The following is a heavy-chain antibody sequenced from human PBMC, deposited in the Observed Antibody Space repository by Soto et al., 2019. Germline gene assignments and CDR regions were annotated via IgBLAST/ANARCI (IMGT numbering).Heavy chain of an antibody. D-gene: IGHD5-12*01. CDR2: IYYSGST. J-gene: IGHJ4*02. CDR1: GGSISSSSYY. Sequence: QLQLQESGPGLVKPSETLSLTCTVSGGSISSSSYYWGWIRQPPGKGLEWIGSIYYSGSTYYNPSLKSRVTIAVDTSKNQSSLKLSSVTAADTAVYYCARRYSGYEEFFDYWGQGTLVTVAS. V-gene: IGHV4-39*01. CDR3: ARRYSGYEEFFDY.